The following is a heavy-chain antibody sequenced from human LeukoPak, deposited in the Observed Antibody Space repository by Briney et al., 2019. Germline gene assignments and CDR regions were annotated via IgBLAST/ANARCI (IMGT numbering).Heavy chain of an antibody. J-gene: IGHJ4*02. CDR3: ARDRSTGLKY. CDR1: GFTFSSYE. CDR2: ISSSGSTI. D-gene: IGHD3/OR15-3a*01. V-gene: IGHV3-48*03. Sequence: QSGGSLRLSCAASGFTFSSYEMTWVRQAPGKGLEWVSYISSSGSTIYYADSVKGRFTISRDNAKNSVHLQMTSLRGEDTAAYYCARDRSTGLKYWGQGTLVTVS.